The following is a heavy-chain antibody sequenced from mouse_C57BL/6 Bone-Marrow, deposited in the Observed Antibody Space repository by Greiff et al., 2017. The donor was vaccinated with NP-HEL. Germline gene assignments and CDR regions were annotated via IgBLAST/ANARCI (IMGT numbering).Heavy chain of an antibody. CDR3: ARQTAQARSYAMDY. CDR2: INSDGASN. Sequence: EVKLQESGGGLVQPGESLKLSCESNEYEFPSHDMSWVRKTPEKRLELVAAINSDGASNYYPDTMERRFIISRDNTKKTLYLQMSSLRSEDTALYYCARQTAQARSYAMDYWGQGTSVTVSS. V-gene: IGHV5-2*01. J-gene: IGHJ4*01. D-gene: IGHD3-2*02. CDR1: EYEFPSHD.